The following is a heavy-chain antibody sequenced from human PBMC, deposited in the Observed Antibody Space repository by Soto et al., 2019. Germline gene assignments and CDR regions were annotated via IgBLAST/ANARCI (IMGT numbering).Heavy chain of an antibody. Sequence: QVQLVQSGAEVKKPGSSVKVSCKASGGTFSSYTISWVRQAPGQGLEWMGRIIPILGIANYAQKFQGRVKITSDKSTRTAYMELSSLRSEDTAVYYCARDREGDYGDYGLDYWGQGNLVTVSS. CDR3: ARDREGDYGDYGLDY. CDR2: IIPILGIA. CDR1: GGTFSSYT. D-gene: IGHD4-17*01. V-gene: IGHV1-69*08. J-gene: IGHJ4*02.